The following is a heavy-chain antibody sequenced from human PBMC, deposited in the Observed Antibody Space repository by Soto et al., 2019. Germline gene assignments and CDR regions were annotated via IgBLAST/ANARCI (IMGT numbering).Heavy chain of an antibody. V-gene: IGHV3-13*01. CDR3: ARGTGTHDAFDI. CDR2: IGTAGDT. Sequence: PGGSLRLSCAASGFTFSSYDMHWVRQATGKGLEWVSAIGTAGDTYYPGSVKGRFTISRENAKNSLYLQMNSLRAGDTAVYYCARGTGTHDAFDIWGQGTMVTVSS. D-gene: IGHD1-1*01. J-gene: IGHJ3*02. CDR1: GFTFSSYD.